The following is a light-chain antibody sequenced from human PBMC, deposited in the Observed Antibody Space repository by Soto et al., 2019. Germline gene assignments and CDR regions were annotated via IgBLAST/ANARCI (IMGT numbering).Light chain of an antibody. CDR1: QSVGSN. J-gene: IGKJ5*01. CDR2: GAS. V-gene: IGKV3-15*01. CDR3: QQYNNWPPSII. Sequence: EVVMTQSPATLPVSPGGRVTLSCRASQSVGSNLAWYQQRPGQPPRLLIYGASTRDTETPVRFRGSGSGTDFTLTISSLQSEDVAVYYCQQYNNWPPSIIFGQGTRLEIK.